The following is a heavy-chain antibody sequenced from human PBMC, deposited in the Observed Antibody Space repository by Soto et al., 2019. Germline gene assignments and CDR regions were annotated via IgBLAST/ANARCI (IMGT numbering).Heavy chain of an antibody. Sequence: QVQLVQSGAEVKKPGSSVKVSCKASGGTFSSYAISWVRQAPGQGLEWMGGIIPIFGTANDAQKFQGRVTISADESTSTAYMELSSLRSEDTAVYYCARERYCSGGSCYSPDFDYWGQGTLVTVSS. CDR2: IIPIFGTA. CDR3: ARERYCSGGSCYSPDFDY. D-gene: IGHD2-15*01. J-gene: IGHJ4*02. CDR1: GGTFSSYA. V-gene: IGHV1-69*12.